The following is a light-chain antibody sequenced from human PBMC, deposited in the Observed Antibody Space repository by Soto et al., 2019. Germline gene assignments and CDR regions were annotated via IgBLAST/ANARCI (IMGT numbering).Light chain of an antibody. V-gene: IGLV2-14*01. Sequence: QSALTQPASVSGSPGQTITISCTGTSSDVGGYNYLSWYQQHPGKAPKVMIYEVSNRPSGVSNRFSGSKSGNTASLTISRLQAEDEGDYFCSSYTTSGTPVFGGVTKVTVL. J-gene: IGLJ3*02. CDR3: SSYTTSGTPV. CDR2: EVS. CDR1: SSDVGGYNY.